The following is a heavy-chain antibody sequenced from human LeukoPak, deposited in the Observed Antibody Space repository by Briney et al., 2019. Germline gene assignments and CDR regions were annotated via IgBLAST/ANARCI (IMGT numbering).Heavy chain of an antibody. D-gene: IGHD6-19*01. Sequence: PGGSLRLSCAASGFTFSSYAMHWVRQAPGKGLEWVAVISYDGSNKYYADSVKGRFTISRDNSKNTLYLQMNSLRAEDTAVYYCASLPRIRGWYRESWGQGKPVTVSS. V-gene: IGHV3-30-3*01. CDR1: GFTFSSYA. CDR3: ASLPRIRGWYRES. CDR2: ISYDGSNK. J-gene: IGHJ5*02.